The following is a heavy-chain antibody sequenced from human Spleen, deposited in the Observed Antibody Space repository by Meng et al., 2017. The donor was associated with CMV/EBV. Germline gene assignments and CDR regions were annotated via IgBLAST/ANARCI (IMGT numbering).Heavy chain of an antibody. Sequence: GESLKISCAASGFTFSTYAMHWVRQAPGKGLEWVALISFDANNKYYVDSVKGRFTISRDNSKNTLFLEMNSLRPEDTAVYYCARDWARYCRGGSCYSIEYWGQGTLVTVSS. V-gene: IGHV3-30-3*01. D-gene: IGHD2-15*01. J-gene: IGHJ4*02. CDR1: GFTFSTYA. CDR2: ISFDANNK. CDR3: ARDWARYCRGGSCYSIEY.